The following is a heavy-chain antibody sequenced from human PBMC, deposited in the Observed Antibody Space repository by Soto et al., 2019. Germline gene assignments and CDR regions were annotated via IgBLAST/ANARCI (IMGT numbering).Heavy chain of an antibody. CDR3: AKNGQPPYYYYGLDV. Sequence: GGSLRLSCAASGFTFSSYSMNWVRQAPGKGLEWVSYISSSSSTIYYADSVKGRFTISRDNAKNSLYLQINSLTPDDTAVYYCAKNGQPPYYYYGLDVWGQGTTVTVSS. CDR1: GFTFSSYS. V-gene: IGHV3-48*01. CDR2: ISSSSSTI. J-gene: IGHJ6*02. D-gene: IGHD2-8*01.